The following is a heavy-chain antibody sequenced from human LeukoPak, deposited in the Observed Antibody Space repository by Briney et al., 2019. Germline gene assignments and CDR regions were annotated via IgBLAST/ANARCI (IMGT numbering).Heavy chain of an antibody. CDR2: IIPVFGTA. Sequence: SVKVSCKASGGSFSTYAINWVRQAPGQGPEWMGGIIPVFGTANYTQKFQGRVTITADESTTTAYMELSSLKSEDTAMYYCARAMYGGYAPGDSRLDYWGQGTLVTVSS. V-gene: IGHV1-69*13. J-gene: IGHJ4*02. CDR1: GGSFSTYA. D-gene: IGHD2-15*01. CDR3: ARAMYGGYAPGDSRLDY.